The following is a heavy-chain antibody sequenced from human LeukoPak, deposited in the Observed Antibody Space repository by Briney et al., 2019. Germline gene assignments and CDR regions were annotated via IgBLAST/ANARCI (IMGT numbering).Heavy chain of an antibody. Sequence: SENLSLTCAVYGGSFSGYYWSWIRQPPGKGLEWIGEINHSGSTNYNPSLKSRVTISVDTSKNQFSLKLSSVTAADTAVYYCARGRGILTGYYNPKPYYFDYWGQGTLVTVSS. CDR2: INHSGST. V-gene: IGHV4-34*01. D-gene: IGHD3-9*01. J-gene: IGHJ4*02. CDR1: GGSFSGYY. CDR3: ARGRGILTGYYNPKPYYFDY.